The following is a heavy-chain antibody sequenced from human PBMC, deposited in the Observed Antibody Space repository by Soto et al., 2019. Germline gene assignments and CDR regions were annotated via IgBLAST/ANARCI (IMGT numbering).Heavy chain of an antibody. V-gene: IGHV1-2*02. CDR1: GNTHTIYF. J-gene: IGHJ4*02. D-gene: IGHD3-16*01. CDR2: IHSVSGRT. Sequence: QVQLVQSGAEVKQPGASVRVSCTSSGNTHTIYFIHWLRQAPGQGLEWMGWIHSVSGRTNYAPRFRGRVSMTRDTSSATAFMDLSGLRSDDTAVYYCVLGGSYYAHWGQGTLVTVSS. CDR3: VLGGSYYAH.